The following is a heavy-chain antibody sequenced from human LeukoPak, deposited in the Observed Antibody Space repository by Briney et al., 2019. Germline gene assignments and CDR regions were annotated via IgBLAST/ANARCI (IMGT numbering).Heavy chain of an antibody. CDR3: AKGVRGIAAADDAFDI. CDR2: ISYDGSNK. V-gene: IGHV3-30*04. J-gene: IGHJ3*02. D-gene: IGHD6-13*01. CDR1: GFTFSSYA. Sequence: GGSLRLSCAASGFTFSSYAMHWVRQAPGKGLEWVAVISYDGSNKYYADSVKGRFTISRDNSKNTLYLQMNSLRAEDTAVYYCAKGVRGIAAADDAFDIWGQGTMVTVSS.